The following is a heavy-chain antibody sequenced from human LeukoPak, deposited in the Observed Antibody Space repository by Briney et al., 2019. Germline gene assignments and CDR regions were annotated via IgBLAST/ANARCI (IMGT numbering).Heavy chain of an antibody. J-gene: IGHJ4*02. V-gene: IGHV4-61*02. CDR3: ARDGEMGTIENYFDY. D-gene: IGHD5-24*01. Sequence: SETLSLTCTVSGGFISSSRYYWGWIRHPAGKGLEWIGRIYSTGSTNYNPSLKSRVTLSVDTSKNQFSLKLSSVTAADTAVYYCARDGEMGTIENYFDYWGQGTLVTVSS. CDR2: IYSTGST. CDR1: GGFISSSRYY.